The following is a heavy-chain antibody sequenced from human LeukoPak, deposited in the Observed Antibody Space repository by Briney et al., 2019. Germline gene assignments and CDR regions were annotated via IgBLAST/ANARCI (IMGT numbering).Heavy chain of an antibody. CDR2: TYPGGSDT. CDR1: GYTFTNYW. CDR3: ARPLHDYSKYWFDP. Sequence: GESLKISCKGSGYTFTNYWIGWVRQMPGKGPEWMGITYPGGSDTRYSPSFQGQVTISADKSISTAYLQWNSLKASDTAMYYCARPLHDYSKYWFDPWGQGTLVTVSS. D-gene: IGHD4-11*01. V-gene: IGHV5-51*01. J-gene: IGHJ5*02.